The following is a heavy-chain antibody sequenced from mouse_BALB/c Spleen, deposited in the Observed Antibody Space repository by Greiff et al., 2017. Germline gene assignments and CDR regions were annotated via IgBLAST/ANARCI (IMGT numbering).Heavy chain of an antibody. V-gene: IGHV5-6*01. D-gene: IGHD2-4*01. J-gene: IGHJ3*01. CDR2: ISSGGSYT. Sequence: EVMLVESGGDLVKPGGSLKLSCAASGFTFSSYGMSWVRQTPDKRLEWVATISSGGSYTYYPDSVKGRFTISRDNAKNTLYLQMSSLKSEDTAMYYCARHETMRFTYWGQGTLVTVSA. CDR1: GFTFSSYG. CDR3: ARHETMRFTY.